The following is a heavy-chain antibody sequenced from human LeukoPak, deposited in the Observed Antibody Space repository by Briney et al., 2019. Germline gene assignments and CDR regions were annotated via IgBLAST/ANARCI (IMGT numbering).Heavy chain of an antibody. V-gene: IGHV4-4*07. CDR2: IYTSGST. D-gene: IGHD6-13*01. Sequence: SETLSLTCTVSGGSISSYYWSWIRQPAGRGLEWIGRIYTSGSTNYNPSLKSRVTMSVDTSKNQFSLRLSSVTAEDTAVYYCAKDGTLYSSSWYSGYYYYMDVWGKGTTVTVSS. CDR3: AKDGTLYSSSWYSGYYYYMDV. J-gene: IGHJ6*03. CDR1: GGSISSYY.